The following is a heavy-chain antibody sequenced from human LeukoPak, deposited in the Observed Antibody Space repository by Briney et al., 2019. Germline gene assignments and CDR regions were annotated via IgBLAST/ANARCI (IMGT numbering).Heavy chain of an antibody. Sequence: PGGSLRLSCAASGFTFSSYWMSWVRQAPGKGLEWVANIKQDGSEKYYVDSVKGRFTISRDNAKNSLYLQMNSLRAEDTAVYYCARDARRFGEPRLFDPWGQGTLVTVSS. J-gene: IGHJ5*02. CDR1: GFTFSSYW. CDR3: ARDARRFGEPRLFDP. CDR2: IKQDGSEK. D-gene: IGHD3-10*01. V-gene: IGHV3-7*01.